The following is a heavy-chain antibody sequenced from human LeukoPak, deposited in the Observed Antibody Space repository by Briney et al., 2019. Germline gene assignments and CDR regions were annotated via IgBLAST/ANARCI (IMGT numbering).Heavy chain of an antibody. Sequence: ETLSLTCTVSGGSISSYYWSWIRQPAGKVLEWIGRIYTSGSTNYNPSLKSRVTMSVDTSKNQFSLKLSSVTAADTAVYYCARGKQVELSEYYYYCYMDVWGKGTTVPVSS. D-gene: IGHD3-16*02. CDR3: ARGKQVELSEYYYYCYMDV. CDR2: IYTSGST. J-gene: IGHJ6*03. CDR1: GGSISSYY. V-gene: IGHV4-4*07.